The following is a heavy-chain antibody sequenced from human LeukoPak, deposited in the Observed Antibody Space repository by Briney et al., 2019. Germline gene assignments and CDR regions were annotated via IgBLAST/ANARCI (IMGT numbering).Heavy chain of an antibody. CDR1: GGSISSYY. V-gene: IGHV4-59*01. Sequence: SETLSLTCTVSGGSISSYYWSWIRQPPGKGLEWIGYIYYSGSTNYNPSLQSRVTISVDTSKNQFSLKLSSVTAADTAVYYCARATYSSGWGTSDYWGQGTLLTVSS. CDR3: ARATYSSGWGTSDY. D-gene: IGHD6-19*01. CDR2: IYYSGST. J-gene: IGHJ4*02.